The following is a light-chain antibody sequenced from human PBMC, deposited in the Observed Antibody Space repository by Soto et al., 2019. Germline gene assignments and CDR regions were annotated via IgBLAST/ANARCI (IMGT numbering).Light chain of an antibody. CDR3: QTWGTGFWV. J-gene: IGLJ3*02. CDR1: SGHSNYA. Sequence: QPVLTQSPSASASLGASVKLTCTLSSGHSNYAIAWHQQQPEKGPRYLMKLNSDGSHSKGDGIPDRFSGSSSGAERYLTISSPQSEDEADYYCQTWGTGFWVFGGGTKLTVL. V-gene: IGLV4-69*01. CDR2: LNSDGSH.